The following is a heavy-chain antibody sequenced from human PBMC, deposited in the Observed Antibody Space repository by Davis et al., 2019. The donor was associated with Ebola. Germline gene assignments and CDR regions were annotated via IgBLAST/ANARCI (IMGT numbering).Heavy chain of an antibody. Sequence: GESLKISCADSGSTFSLYAMHWVRQTPGKGLEWVAAISYDGVYRYHADSVKGRFAISRDNSESTLYLQMNSLTFDDTALYYCARSTVMGKWYFDLWGRGTPVTVSS. CDR3: ARSTVMGKWYFDL. D-gene: IGHD5/OR15-5a*01. J-gene: IGHJ2*01. CDR2: ISYDGVYR. V-gene: IGHV3-30*09. CDR1: GSTFSLYA.